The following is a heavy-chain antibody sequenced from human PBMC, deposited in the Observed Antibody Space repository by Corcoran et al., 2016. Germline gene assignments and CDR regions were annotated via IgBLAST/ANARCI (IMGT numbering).Heavy chain of an antibody. CDR1: GYTLTSYD. D-gene: IGHD5-18*01. J-gene: IGHJ4*01. CDR2: INPSGGST. Sequence: QMQLVQSGAEEKKRGASVRVSCEASGYTLTSYDMHWVPQSPGQGVEWRGIINPSGGSTSYAQKFQGRVSMTRDTSTSTVYIELSSLRSEDTAVYYCARASAAMGGPYDYWGHGTLVTVSS. CDR3: ARASAAMGGPYDY. V-gene: IGHV1-46*01.